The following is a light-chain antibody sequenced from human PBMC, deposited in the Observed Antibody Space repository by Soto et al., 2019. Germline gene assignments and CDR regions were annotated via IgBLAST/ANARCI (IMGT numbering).Light chain of an antibody. V-gene: IGLV2-8*01. CDR3: SSYAGSNNVV. Sequence: QSALTQPPSASGSPGQSVTISCTGTSSDVGVYNYVYWYQQHPGKAPKLLIYGVSKRPSGVPDRFSGSKSGNTASLTVSGLQAEDEADFYCSSYAGSNNVVFGGGTKVTVL. CDR2: GVS. CDR1: SSDVGVYNY. J-gene: IGLJ2*01.